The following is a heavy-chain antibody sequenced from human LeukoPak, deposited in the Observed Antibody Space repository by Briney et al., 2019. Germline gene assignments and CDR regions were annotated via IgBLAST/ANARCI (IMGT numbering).Heavy chain of an antibody. CDR2: LYYGGNT. CDR1: GFTFSDHY. D-gene: IGHD5-12*01. J-gene: IGHJ3*02. V-gene: IGHV4-39*01. CDR3: ARHTRPGYGGSENAFDI. Sequence: GSLRLSCAASGFTFSDHYMDWIRQPPGKGLEWIGNLYYGGNTHYNPSLKSRVTISADTSNNQFSLNLSSVTATDTAVYYCARHTRPGYGGSENAFDIWGQGTMVTVSS.